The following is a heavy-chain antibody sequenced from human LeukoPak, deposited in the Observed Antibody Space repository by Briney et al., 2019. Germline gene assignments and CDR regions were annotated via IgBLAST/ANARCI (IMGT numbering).Heavy chain of an antibody. CDR3: AGQLATKGEWAFDI. D-gene: IGHD5-12*01. CDR2: NYYSGSP. CDR1: GGSISGYY. V-gene: IGHV4-59*08. Sequence: SETLSLTCTVSGGSISGYYWSWIRQAPGKGLEWIGYNYYSGSPDYNPSLKSRVTISVDTSKNQFSLHLNSVIVADTAVYYCAGQLATKGEWAFDIWGQGTLVTVSS. J-gene: IGHJ3*02.